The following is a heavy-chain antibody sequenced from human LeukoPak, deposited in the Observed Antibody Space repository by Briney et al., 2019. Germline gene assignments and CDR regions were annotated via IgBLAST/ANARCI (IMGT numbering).Heavy chain of an antibody. CDR1: GYTFTNYH. CDR2: IDPSGGRT. CDR3: ARPAPTGVDAFDI. J-gene: IGHJ3*02. D-gene: IGHD3-10*01. Sequence: SVRVSRKASGYTFTNYHMHWVRQAPGQGLEWMGTIDPSGGRTSYVSKFQGRVTLTGDTSTSTVYMELSSLRSEDTAVYYCARPAPTGVDAFDIWGQGTLVTVS. V-gene: IGHV1-46*01.